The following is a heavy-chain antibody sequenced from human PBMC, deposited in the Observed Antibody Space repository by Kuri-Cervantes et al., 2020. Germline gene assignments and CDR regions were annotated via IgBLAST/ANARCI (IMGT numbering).Heavy chain of an antibody. J-gene: IGHJ6*02. D-gene: IGHD2-15*01. CDR2: MSSGSIYM. CDR1: GFTLSSYA. CDR3: ARVGSRRGMDV. V-gene: IGHV3-21*01. Sequence: ETLSLTCAASGFTLSSYAMSWVRQAPGKGLEWVSSMSSGSIYMYYADSLKGRFTISRDNTKNSLYLQMNSLRAEDTAVYYCARVGSRRGMDVWGQGTAVTVSS.